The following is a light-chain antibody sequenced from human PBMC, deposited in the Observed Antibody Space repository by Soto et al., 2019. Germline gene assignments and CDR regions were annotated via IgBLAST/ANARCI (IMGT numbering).Light chain of an antibody. V-gene: IGLV4-69*01. CDR1: SGHSDFA. CDR2: LDSDGSH. J-gene: IGLJ2*01. Sequence: QPVLTQSPSASASLGASVKLTCTLSSGHSDFAIAWHQQQPEKGPRYLMKLDSDGSHSKGDGISDRFSGSSSGAERYLTISSLQSEDEADCYCQTWGSGIVVFGGGTKLAVL. CDR3: QTWGSGIVV.